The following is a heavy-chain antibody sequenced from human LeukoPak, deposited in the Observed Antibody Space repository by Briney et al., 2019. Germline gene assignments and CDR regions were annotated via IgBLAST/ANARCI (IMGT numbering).Heavy chain of an antibody. CDR3: ARARWVSGSYSDAFDI. Sequence: PGGSLRLSCAASGFTFSSYGMHWVRQAPGKGLEWVAFIRYDGSNKYYADSVKGRFTISRDNAKNSLYLQMNSLRVEDTALYYCARARWVSGSYSDAFDIWGQGTMVTVSS. J-gene: IGHJ3*02. CDR1: GFTFSSYG. V-gene: IGHV3-30*02. CDR2: IRYDGSNK. D-gene: IGHD1-26*01.